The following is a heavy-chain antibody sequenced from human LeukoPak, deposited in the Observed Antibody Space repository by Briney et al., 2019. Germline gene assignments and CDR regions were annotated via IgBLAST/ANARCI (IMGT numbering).Heavy chain of an antibody. J-gene: IGHJ4*02. D-gene: IGHD4-11*01. CDR1: GGTFSSYA. CDR2: IIPIFGTA. CDR3: ARGPNTVTGPFDY. V-gene: IGHV1-69*13. Sequence: GASVKVSCKASGGTFSSYAISWVRQAPGQGLEWMGGIIPIFGTANYAQKFQGRVTITADESTSTAYMELSSLRSEDTAVYYCARGPNTVTGPFDYWGQGTLVTVSS.